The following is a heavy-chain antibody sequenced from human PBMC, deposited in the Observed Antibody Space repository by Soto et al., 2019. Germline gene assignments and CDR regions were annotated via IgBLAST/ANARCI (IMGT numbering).Heavy chain of an antibody. CDR2: ISYDGSKK. CDR1: GFTFSSYG. D-gene: IGHD1-26*01. Sequence: GWSLRLSCEASGFTFSSYGMHLVRQAPGKGLEWVAVISYDGSKKYYADSVKGRFTISRDNSKNTLYLQMNSLRAEDRAVYYCANVEGGAYPDFELWGQGTLVTVSS. J-gene: IGHJ4*02. CDR3: ANVEGGAYPDFEL. V-gene: IGHV3-30*18.